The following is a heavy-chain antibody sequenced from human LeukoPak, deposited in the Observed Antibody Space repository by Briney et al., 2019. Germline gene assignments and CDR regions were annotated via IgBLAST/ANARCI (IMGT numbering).Heavy chain of an antibody. J-gene: IGHJ3*02. CDR3: ARIVAGGAFDI. D-gene: IGHD1-26*01. CDR2: IYSGGST. Sequence: PGGSLRLSCAASGFTVSSNYMSWVRQAPRKGLEWVSVIYSGGSTYHADSVKGRFTISRDNSKNTLYLQMNSLRDEDTAVYYCARIVAGGAFDIWGQGTMVTVSS. CDR1: GFTVSSNY. V-gene: IGHV3-66*01.